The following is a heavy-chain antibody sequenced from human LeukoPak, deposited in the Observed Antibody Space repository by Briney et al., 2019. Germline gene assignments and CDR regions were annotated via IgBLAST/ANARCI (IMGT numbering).Heavy chain of an antibody. D-gene: IGHD5-12*01. Sequence: SETLSLTCAVYGGSFSGYYWSWIRQPPGKGLEWIGEINHSGSTNYNPSLKSRVTISVDTSKNQFSLKLSSVTAADTAVYYCARGRGYSGYVHYYYGMDVWGQGTTVTVSS. J-gene: IGHJ6*02. CDR2: INHSGST. V-gene: IGHV4-34*01. CDR1: GGSFSGYY. CDR3: ARGRGYSGYVHYYYGMDV.